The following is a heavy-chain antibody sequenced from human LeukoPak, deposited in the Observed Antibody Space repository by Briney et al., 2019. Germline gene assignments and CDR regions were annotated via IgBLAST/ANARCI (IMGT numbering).Heavy chain of an antibody. CDR2: ISSSSSYI. V-gene: IGHV3-21*01. CDR3: ARTTVVTLIDY. J-gene: IGHJ4*02. CDR1: GFTFSRFW. Sequence: PGGSLRLSCAASGFTFSRFWMSWVRQAPGKGQEWVSSISSSSSYIYYADSVKGRFTVSRDNAKNSLYLLMNSLRAEDTAVYYCARTTVVTLIDYWGQGTLVTVSS. D-gene: IGHD4-23*01.